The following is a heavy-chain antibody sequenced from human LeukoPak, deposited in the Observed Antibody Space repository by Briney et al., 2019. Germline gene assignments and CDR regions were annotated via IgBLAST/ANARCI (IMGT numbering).Heavy chain of an antibody. CDR3: ARDARTVGITMIVVGFDY. CDR1: GFTFSSYA. D-gene: IGHD3-22*01. CDR2: ISYDGSNK. V-gene: IGHV3-30*04. Sequence: GRSLRLSCAASGFTFSSYAMYWVRQSPGKGLEWVAVISYDGSNKYYADSVRGRFTISRDNSKNTLYLQMNSLRAEDTAVYYCARDARTVGITMIVVGFDYWGQGTLVTVSS. J-gene: IGHJ4*02.